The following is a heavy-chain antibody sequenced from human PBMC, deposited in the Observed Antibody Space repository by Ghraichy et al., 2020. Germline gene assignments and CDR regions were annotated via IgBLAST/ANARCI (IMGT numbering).Heavy chain of an antibody. CDR1: GYTFTSYY. Sequence: ASVKVSCKASGYTFTSYYMHWVRQAPGQGLEWMGIINPSGGSTSYAQKFQGRVTMTRDTSTSTVYMELSSLRSEDTAVYYCARDPAVDFWSGYYDAFDIWGQGTMVTVSS. V-gene: IGHV1-46*01. CDR3: ARDPAVDFWSGYYDAFDI. D-gene: IGHD3-3*01. CDR2: INPSGGST. J-gene: IGHJ3*02.